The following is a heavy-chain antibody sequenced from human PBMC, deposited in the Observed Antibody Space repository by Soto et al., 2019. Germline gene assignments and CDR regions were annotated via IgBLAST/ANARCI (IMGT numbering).Heavy chain of an antibody. J-gene: IGHJ4*02. CDR2: IYSGGST. CDR3: ATYSSLDS. Sequence: EVQLVETGGGVIQPGGSLRLSCAASGFTVSNNYMSWVRQAPGKGLEWVSLIYSGGSTYYADSVKGRFTISRDNSKNTLYLQMNSLRAEDTAVDYCATYSSLDSWGQGTLVTVSS. CDR1: GFTVSNNY. V-gene: IGHV3-53*02. D-gene: IGHD4-4*01.